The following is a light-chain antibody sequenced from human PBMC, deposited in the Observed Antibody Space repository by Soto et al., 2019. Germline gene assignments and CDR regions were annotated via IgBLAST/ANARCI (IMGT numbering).Light chain of an antibody. Sequence: DIQITQSPSSLSASVGDRVTITCQARQDVNNSLNWYQQKPRKAPNLLIYDVSNLGTEVPSRFSGSGSGTDFTFTISRLQPEDIGTYYCQQYHKVPVTFGQGTRLEIK. CDR2: DVS. CDR3: QQYHKVPVT. J-gene: IGKJ5*01. CDR1: QDVNNS. V-gene: IGKV1-33*01.